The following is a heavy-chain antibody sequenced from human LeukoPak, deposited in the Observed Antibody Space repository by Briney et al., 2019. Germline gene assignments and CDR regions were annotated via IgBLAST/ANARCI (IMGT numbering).Heavy chain of an antibody. D-gene: IGHD3-10*01. Sequence: SETLSLTCTVSGGSISGYYWSWIRQLPGKGLEWIGYIYYSGNTNYNPSLKSRVTISVDTSKSQFSLKLSSVTAADTAVYYCARGGRYSDSWGQGTLVTVSS. J-gene: IGHJ4*02. CDR1: GGSISGYY. CDR3: ARGGRYSDS. V-gene: IGHV4-59*08. CDR2: IYYSGNT.